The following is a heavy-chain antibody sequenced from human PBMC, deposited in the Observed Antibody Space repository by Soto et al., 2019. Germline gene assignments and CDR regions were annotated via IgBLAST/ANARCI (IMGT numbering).Heavy chain of an antibody. CDR3: ARGVYSYGPDHYYYLDV. V-gene: IGHV1-2*04. D-gene: IGHD5-18*01. CDR1: GYTFTGYY. Sequence: ASVKVSCKASGYTFTGYYMHWVRQAPGQGLEWMGWINPNSGGTNYAQKFQGWVTMTRDTSISTAYMELSRLRSDDTAVYYCARGVYSYGPDHYYYLDVWGKGTTVTVSS. J-gene: IGHJ6*03. CDR2: INPNSGGT.